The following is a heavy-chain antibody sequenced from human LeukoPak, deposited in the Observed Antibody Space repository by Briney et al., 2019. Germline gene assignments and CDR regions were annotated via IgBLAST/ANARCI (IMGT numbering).Heavy chain of an antibody. Sequence: GGSLRLSCAASGFTFSSYWMSWVRQAPGKGLELVANMKYDGSEKYYVDSVKGRFTISRDNAKNSLYLQMNSLRAEDTAVYYCARDIEAAGLFLDYWGQGTLVTVSS. D-gene: IGHD6-13*01. V-gene: IGHV3-7*01. CDR2: MKYDGSEK. CDR3: ARDIEAAGLFLDY. J-gene: IGHJ4*02. CDR1: GFTFSSYW.